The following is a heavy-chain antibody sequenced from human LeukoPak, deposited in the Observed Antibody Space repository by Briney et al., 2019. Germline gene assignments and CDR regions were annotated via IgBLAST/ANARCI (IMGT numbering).Heavy chain of an antibody. Sequence: GGSLRLSCAVSGFTFSSYWMTWVRQAPGKGPEWVANIKQDGSEKNYVDSVKGRFIISRDNAKNSLYLRMNSLRAEDTAVYYCARESYYDFCWGQGTLVTVSS. CDR1: GFTFSSYW. CDR3: ARESYYDFC. D-gene: IGHD3-3*01. J-gene: IGHJ4*02. V-gene: IGHV3-7*01. CDR2: IKQDGSEK.